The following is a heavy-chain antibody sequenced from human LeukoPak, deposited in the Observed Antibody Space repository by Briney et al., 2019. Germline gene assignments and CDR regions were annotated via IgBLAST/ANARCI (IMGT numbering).Heavy chain of an antibody. CDR1: GFTFSSYA. J-gene: IGHJ4*02. V-gene: IGHV3-23*01. CDR3: AKGRLYYDILTGYYIPRYFDY. D-gene: IGHD3-9*01. CDR2: ISGSGGST. Sequence: GGSLRLSCAASGFTFSSYAMSWVRQAPGKGLEWASAISGSGGSTYYADSVKGRFTISRDNSKNTLYLQMNSLRAEDTAVYYCAKGRLYYDILTGYYIPRYFDYWGQGTLVTVSS.